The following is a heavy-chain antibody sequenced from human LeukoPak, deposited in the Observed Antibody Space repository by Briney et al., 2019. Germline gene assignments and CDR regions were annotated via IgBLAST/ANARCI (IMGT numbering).Heavy chain of an antibody. V-gene: IGHV1-2*02. CDR1: GYTFTGYY. D-gene: IGHD3-10*01. J-gene: IGHJ4*02. CDR2: INPNSGGT. CDR3: ARAYLWFGESPGGD. Sequence: ASVKVSCKASGYTFTGYYMHWVRQAPGQGLEWLGWINPNSGGTNYAQKFQGRVTMTRDTFISTAYMELSRLRSDDTAVYYCARAYLWFGESPGGDWGQGTLVTVSS.